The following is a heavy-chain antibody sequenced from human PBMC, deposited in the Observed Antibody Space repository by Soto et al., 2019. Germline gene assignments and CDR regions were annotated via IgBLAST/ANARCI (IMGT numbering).Heavy chain of an antibody. Sequence: QITLKESGPTLVKPTQTLTLTCTFSGFSLSTSGVGVGWIRQPPGKALEWLALIYWDDDKRYSPSLKSTLTTTNDTSKNQVVLTMTNMDPVDTATYYCAHSRPQNYDFWSGYYDMDVWGQGTTVSVSS. CDR3: AHSRPQNYDFWSGYYDMDV. J-gene: IGHJ6*02. CDR2: IYWDDDK. CDR1: GFSLSTSGVG. D-gene: IGHD3-3*01. V-gene: IGHV2-5*02.